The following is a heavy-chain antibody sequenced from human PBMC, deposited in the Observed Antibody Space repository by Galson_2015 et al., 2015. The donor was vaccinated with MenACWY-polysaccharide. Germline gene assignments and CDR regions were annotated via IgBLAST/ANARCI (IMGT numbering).Heavy chain of an antibody. CDR2: ISYDGSNK. J-gene: IGHJ4*02. D-gene: IGHD3-16*01. V-gene: IGHV3-30-3*01. CDR1: GFTFSSYA. Sequence: SLRLSCAASGFTFSSYAMHWVRQAPGKGLEWVAVISYDGSNKYYADSVKGRFTISRDNSKNTLYLQMNSLRAEDTAVYYCARADYVWGSDYWGQGTLVTASS. CDR3: ARADYVWGSDY.